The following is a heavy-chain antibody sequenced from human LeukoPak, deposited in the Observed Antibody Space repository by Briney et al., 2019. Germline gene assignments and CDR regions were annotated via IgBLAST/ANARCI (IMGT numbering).Heavy chain of an antibody. CDR1: GGSITSSSHY. J-gene: IGHJ4*02. V-gene: IGHV4-39*01. CDR2: IYYNGGT. CDR3: AREEASAADY. Sequence: SETLSLTCTVSGGSITSSSHYWAWIRQPPGKGLEWIGSIYYNGGTFYSPSLKSRASISVDTSKNQFSLKLSSVTAADTSVYFCAREEASAADYWGQGTLVTVSS. D-gene: IGHD6-13*01.